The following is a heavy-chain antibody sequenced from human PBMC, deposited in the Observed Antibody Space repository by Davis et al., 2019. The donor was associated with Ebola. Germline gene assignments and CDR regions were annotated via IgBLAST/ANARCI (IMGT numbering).Heavy chain of an antibody. J-gene: IGHJ4*02. Sequence: SETLSLTCTVPGGSVSSGTDYWTWIRQPPGKGLEWIGEINHSGSTNYNPSLKSRVTISVDTSKNQFSLKLSSVTAADTAVYYCARREYSGSYRLFDYWGQGTLVTVS. CDR3: ARREYSGSYRLFDY. CDR1: GGSVSSGTDY. D-gene: IGHD1-26*01. V-gene: IGHV4-39*07. CDR2: INHSGST.